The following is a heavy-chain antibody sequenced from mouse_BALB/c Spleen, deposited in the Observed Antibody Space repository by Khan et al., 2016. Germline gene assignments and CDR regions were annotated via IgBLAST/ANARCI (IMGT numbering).Heavy chain of an antibody. CDR2: ISYSGST. V-gene: IGHV3-2*02. J-gene: IGHJ4*01. Sequence: EVQLQESGPGLVKPSQSLSLICTVSGYSITSDYAWNWIRQFPGNKLEWMGYISYSGSTRYYPSLKSRISITRDTSKNLFFLQLNSVTTEDTATXSCARTPTAYYAMDYWGQGTSVTVSS. CDR1: GYSITSDYA. D-gene: IGHD1-2*01. CDR3: ARTPTAYYAMDY.